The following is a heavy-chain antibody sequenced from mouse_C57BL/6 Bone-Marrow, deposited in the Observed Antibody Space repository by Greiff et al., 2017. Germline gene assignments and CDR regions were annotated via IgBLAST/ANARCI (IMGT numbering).Heavy chain of an antibody. D-gene: IGHD4-1*01. V-gene: IGHV1-64*01. J-gene: IGHJ3*01. Sequence: VQLQQSGAELVKPGASVKLSCKASGYTFTSYWMHWVKQRPGQGLEWIGMIHPNSGSTNYNEKFKSKATLTVDKSSSTAYMQLSSLTSEDAAVYYCARPANWAWFAYWGQGTLVTVSA. CDR1: GYTFTSYW. CDR2: IHPNSGST. CDR3: ARPANWAWFAY.